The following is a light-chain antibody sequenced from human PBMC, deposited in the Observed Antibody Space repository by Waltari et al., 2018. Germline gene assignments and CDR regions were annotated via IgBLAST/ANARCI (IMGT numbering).Light chain of an antibody. Sequence: EIVLTQSPATLSLSPGARATLSFRASQSVRVYLAWYQQKPGQAPRLLIYDTSNRASGTPDRFSGSGSGTDFSLSISSLEPEDFAVYYCQQRHNWPLTFGGGTKVEIK. CDR2: DTS. J-gene: IGKJ4*01. V-gene: IGKV3-11*01. CDR1: QSVRVY. CDR3: QQRHNWPLT.